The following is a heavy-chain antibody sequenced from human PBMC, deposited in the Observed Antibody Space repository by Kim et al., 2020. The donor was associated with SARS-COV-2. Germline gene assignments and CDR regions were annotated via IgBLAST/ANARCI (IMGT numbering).Heavy chain of an antibody. CDR1: GYTFTSYA. CDR3: AGRYCSGGSCYVPGIDAFDI. Sequence: PSVKVSCKASGYTFTSYAMNWVRQAPGQGLEWMGWINTNTGNPTYAQGFTGRFVFSLDTSVSTAYLQISSLKAEDTAVYYCAGRYCSGGSCYVPGIDAFDIWGQGTMVTVSS. V-gene: IGHV7-4-1*02. CDR2: INTNTGNP. J-gene: IGHJ3*02. D-gene: IGHD2-15*01.